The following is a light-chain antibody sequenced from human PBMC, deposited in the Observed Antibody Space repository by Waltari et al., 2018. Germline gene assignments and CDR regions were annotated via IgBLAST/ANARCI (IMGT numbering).Light chain of an antibody. J-gene: IGLJ1*01. CDR2: EVS. Sequence: QSALTQPASVSGSPGQSITISCTGTSSDVGNYNLVSWYQQHPGKAPTLLIYEVSQRPSGVLIRFSGSKSGNTASLTLAGLQPEDETDYYCCSYAGHSTYVFGTGTKVTVL. V-gene: IGLV2-23*02. CDR1: SSDVGNYNL. CDR3: CSYAGHSTYV.